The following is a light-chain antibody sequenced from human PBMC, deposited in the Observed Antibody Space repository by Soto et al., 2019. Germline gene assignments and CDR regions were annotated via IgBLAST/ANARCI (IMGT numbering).Light chain of an antibody. V-gene: IGLV2-14*01. CDR1: SSDVGGYNY. Sequence: QSALTQPASVSGSPGQSITISCTGTSSDVGGYNYVSWYQQHPGKAPKLMIYDVSNRPSGVSNRFSGSKSGNTASLTISGLQAEDEAEYYCSSYTSSSTLPVFGTGTKVTVL. CDR2: DVS. CDR3: SSYTSSSTLPV. J-gene: IGLJ1*01.